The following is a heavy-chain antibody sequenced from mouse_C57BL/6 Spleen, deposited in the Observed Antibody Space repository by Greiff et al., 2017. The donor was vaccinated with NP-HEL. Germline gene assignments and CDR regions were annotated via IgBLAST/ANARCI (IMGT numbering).Heavy chain of an antibody. Sequence: QVQLQQSGAELVKPGASVKISCKASGYAFSSYWMNWVKQRPGKGLEWIGQIYPGDGDTNYNGKFKGKATLTADKSSSTSYMQLSSLTSEDSAVYFCARAYYGSSIDYWGQGTTLTVSS. V-gene: IGHV1-80*01. CDR2: IYPGDGDT. CDR3: ARAYYGSSIDY. D-gene: IGHD1-1*01. J-gene: IGHJ2*01. CDR1: GYAFSSYW.